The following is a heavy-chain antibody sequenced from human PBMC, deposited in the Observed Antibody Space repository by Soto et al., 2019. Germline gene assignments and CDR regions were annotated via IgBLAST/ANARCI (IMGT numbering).Heavy chain of an antibody. V-gene: IGHV3-74*01. Sequence: PGGSLRLSCAASGFTFSSYWMHWVRQAPGKGLVWVSRINSDGSSTSYADSVKGRFTISRDNAKNTLYLQMNSLRAEDTAVYYCARDLGYYDILTGYNLFDYWGQGTLVTVSS. D-gene: IGHD3-9*01. CDR2: INSDGSST. CDR3: ARDLGYYDILTGYNLFDY. J-gene: IGHJ4*02. CDR1: GFTFSSYW.